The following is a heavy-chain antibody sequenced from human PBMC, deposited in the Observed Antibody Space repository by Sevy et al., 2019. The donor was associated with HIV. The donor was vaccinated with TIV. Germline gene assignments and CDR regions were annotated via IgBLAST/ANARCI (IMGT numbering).Heavy chain of an antibody. Sequence: GGSLRLSCAASGSTFNTYVMTWVRQAPGKGLEWVSTISASGGYTYYADSVKGRFTISRDNSKNTVDLLMISLRAEDTAVYYCAKETASGYLPWGQGTLVTVSS. D-gene: IGHD3-3*01. CDR1: GSTFNTYV. V-gene: IGHV3-23*01. CDR3: AKETASGYLP. CDR2: ISASGGYT. J-gene: IGHJ5*02.